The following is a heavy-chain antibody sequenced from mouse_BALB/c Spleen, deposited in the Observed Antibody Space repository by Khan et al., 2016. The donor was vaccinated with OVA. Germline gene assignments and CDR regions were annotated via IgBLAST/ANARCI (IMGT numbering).Heavy chain of an antibody. J-gene: IGHJ4*01. V-gene: IGHV1-4*01. D-gene: IGHD1-1*01. CDR1: GYTFTGYS. Sequence: QVQLQESGAELARPGASVKMSCKASGYTFTGYSMHWIRQRPGQGLEWIGYISPSNAYTNYNQKFKDTATLTADTSSSTAYMQLSSLTSEDSAVYYGAMDCHCDGSREAVDYWGQGTSVTVST. CDR3: AMDCHCDGSREAVDY. CDR2: ISPSNAYT.